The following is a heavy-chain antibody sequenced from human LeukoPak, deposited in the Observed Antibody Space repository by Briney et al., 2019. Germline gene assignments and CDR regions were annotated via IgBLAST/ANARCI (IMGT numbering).Heavy chain of an antibody. CDR2: TYHSGST. Sequence: SETLSLTCTVSGYSISSGYYWGWIRQPPGKGLEWIGSTYHSGSTYYNPSLKSRVTISVDTSKNQFSLKLSSVTAADTAVYYCARDRKGATGYWGQGTLVTVSS. J-gene: IGHJ4*02. CDR3: ARDRKGATGY. V-gene: IGHV4-38-2*02. CDR1: GYSISSGYY. D-gene: IGHD1-26*01.